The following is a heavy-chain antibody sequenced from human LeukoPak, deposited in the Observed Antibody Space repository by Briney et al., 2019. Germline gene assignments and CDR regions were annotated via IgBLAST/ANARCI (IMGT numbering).Heavy chain of an antibody. D-gene: IGHD5-24*01. CDR1: GFTLSTYW. CDR3: ARPRWLQFGPHDS. CDR2: IKQDESEK. V-gene: IGHV3-7*01. J-gene: IGHJ4*02. Sequence: GGSLRLSCAASGFTLSTYWMSWVRQAPGKGLEWVANIKQDESEKYYVDSVKGRFTISRDNAKNSLYLQMDSLRAEDTAVYYCARPRWLQFGPHDSWGQGTLVTVSS.